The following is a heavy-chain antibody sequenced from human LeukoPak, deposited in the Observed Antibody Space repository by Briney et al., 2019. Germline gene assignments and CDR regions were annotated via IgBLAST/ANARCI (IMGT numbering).Heavy chain of an antibody. Sequence: ASVKVSCKTSGHIFSSYGISWVRQAPGQGLEWMGWSSANNGNTNYAQKLQGRVTMTKDTSTNTAYMELRSLRVDDTAVYYCARDGYSYGYWMYYFDYWGQGTLVTVSS. D-gene: IGHD5-18*01. CDR2: SSANNGNT. V-gene: IGHV1-18*01. CDR1: GHIFSSYG. J-gene: IGHJ4*02. CDR3: ARDGYSYGYWMYYFDY.